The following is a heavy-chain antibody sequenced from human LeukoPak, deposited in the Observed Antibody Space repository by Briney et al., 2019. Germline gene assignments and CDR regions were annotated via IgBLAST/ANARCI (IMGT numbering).Heavy chain of an antibody. J-gene: IGHJ4*02. Sequence: SETLSLTCTVSGGSISGYYCSWIRQPAGKGLEWIGRIYTSGSTNYNPSLKSRVTISVDKSKNQFSLKLSSVTAADTAVYYCALTGITGTSRFDYWGQGTLVTVSS. CDR3: ALTGITGTSRFDY. D-gene: IGHD1-7*01. CDR1: GGSISGYY. V-gene: IGHV4-4*07. CDR2: IYTSGST.